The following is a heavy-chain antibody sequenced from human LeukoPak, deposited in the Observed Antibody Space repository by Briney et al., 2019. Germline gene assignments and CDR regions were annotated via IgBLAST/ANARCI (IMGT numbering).Heavy chain of an antibody. CDR2: INANSGDA. D-gene: IGHD3-22*01. CDR1: GYTFTGYY. J-gene: IGHJ4*02. Sequence: ASVKVSCKASGYTFTGYYMHWVRQAPGQGLEWMGWINANSGDAKYAQKFQGRVTMTRDTSISTAYMELSRLRSDDTAMYYCAREISGYSDYWGQGTLVTVSS. CDR3: AREISGYSDY. V-gene: IGHV1-2*02.